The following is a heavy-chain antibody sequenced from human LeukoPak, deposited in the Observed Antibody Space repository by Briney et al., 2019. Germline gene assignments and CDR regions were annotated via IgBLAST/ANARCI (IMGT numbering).Heavy chain of an antibody. J-gene: IGHJ6*03. V-gene: IGHV3-21*06. CDR3: ARVGYYDFWSGKNYMDV. CDR1: GFSFSTYS. CDR2: MSSTSNDI. Sequence: GGSLRLSCAASGFSFSTYSMNWVRQAPGKGLEWVSSMSSTSNDIFYADSSKGRFTISRDNAKNSLYLQMNSLRAEDTAVYYCARVGYYDFWSGKNYMDVWGKGTTVTVSS. D-gene: IGHD3-3*01.